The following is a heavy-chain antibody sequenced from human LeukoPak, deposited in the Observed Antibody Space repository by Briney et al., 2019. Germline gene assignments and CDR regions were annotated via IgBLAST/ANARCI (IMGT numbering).Heavy chain of an antibody. V-gene: IGHV4-38-2*02. CDR1: GYSISSGYY. D-gene: IGHD5-24*01. J-gene: IGHJ4*02. Sequence: SETLSLTCTVSGYSISSGYYWGWIRQPPGKGLEWIGSIYHSGSTYYNPSLKSRVTISVDTSKNQFSLKLSSVTAADTAVYYYARGWLQSEVDYWGQGTLVTVSS. CDR3: ARGWLQSEVDY. CDR2: IYHSGST.